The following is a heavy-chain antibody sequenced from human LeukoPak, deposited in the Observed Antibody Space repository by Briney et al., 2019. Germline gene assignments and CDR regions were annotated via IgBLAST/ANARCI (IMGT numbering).Heavy chain of an antibody. CDR3: ARLRGYSYGHADY. V-gene: IGHV3-48*04. D-gene: IGHD5-18*01. CDR1: GFTFSSYS. CDR2: ISSSGSTI. J-gene: IGHJ4*02. Sequence: GGSLRLSCAASGFTFSSYSMNWVRQAPGKGLEWVSYISSSGSTIDYADSVKGRFTISRDNAKNSLYLQMNSLRAEDTAVYYCARLRGYSYGHADYWGQGTLVTVSS.